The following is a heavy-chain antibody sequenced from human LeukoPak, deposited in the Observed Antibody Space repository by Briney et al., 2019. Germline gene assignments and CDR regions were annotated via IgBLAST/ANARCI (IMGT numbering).Heavy chain of an antibody. CDR3: ARETSIFGVALDY. J-gene: IGHJ4*02. Sequence: SETLSLTCTVSGGSISSSSYYWGWIRQPPGKGLEWIGSIYYSGSTYYNPSLKSRVTISVDTSKNQFSLKLSSVTTADTAVYYCARETSIFGVALDYWGQGTLVTVSS. V-gene: IGHV4-39*07. CDR1: GGSISSSSYY. D-gene: IGHD3-3*01. CDR2: IYYSGST.